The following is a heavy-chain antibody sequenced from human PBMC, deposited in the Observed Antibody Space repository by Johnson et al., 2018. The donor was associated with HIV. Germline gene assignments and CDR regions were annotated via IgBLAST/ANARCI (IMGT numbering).Heavy chain of an antibody. CDR3: ARDRMRGATKDAFDI. CDR1: GFTFSSYA. V-gene: IGHV3-30*14. CDR2: IYSGDTT. Sequence: QEKLVESGGGVVQPGRSLRLSCAASGFTFSSYAMHWVRQAPGKGLEWVAVIYSGDTTYYADSVKGRFTISRDNSKNTLYLQMNSLRAEDTAVYYCARDRMRGATKDAFDIWGQGTMVTVSS. J-gene: IGHJ3*02. D-gene: IGHD1-26*01.